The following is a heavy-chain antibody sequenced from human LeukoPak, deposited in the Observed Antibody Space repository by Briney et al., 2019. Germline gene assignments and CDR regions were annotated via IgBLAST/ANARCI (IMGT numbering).Heavy chain of an antibody. CDR3: ASAAYISGWSPIDY. CDR1: GFTFRSYW. V-gene: IGHV3-7*01. Sequence: GGSLRLSCAASGFTFRSYWMSWVRQAPGKGLEWVANIKQDGSEKYYVDSVKGRFTISRDNAKNSLYLQMNSLRAEDTAVYYCASAAYISGWSPIDYWGQGTLVTVSS. J-gene: IGHJ4*02. CDR2: IKQDGSEK. D-gene: IGHD6-19*01.